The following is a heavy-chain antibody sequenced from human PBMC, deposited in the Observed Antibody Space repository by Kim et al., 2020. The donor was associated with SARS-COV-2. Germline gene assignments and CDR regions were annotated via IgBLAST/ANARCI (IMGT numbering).Heavy chain of an antibody. CDR2: ISGSGTRT. D-gene: IGHD6-19*01. J-gene: IGHJ4*02. CDR1: GFTFSSYA. V-gene: IGHV3-23*01. Sequence: GGSLRLSCAASGFTFSSYAVSWVRQTSGKGLEWVSGISGSGTRTYYVDSVKGRFTISRDNSKNTVYLQMNSLRAEDTALYYCARRGIEVPGTLLYYFDYWGQGTLVTVSS. CDR3: ARRGIEVPGTLLYYFDY.